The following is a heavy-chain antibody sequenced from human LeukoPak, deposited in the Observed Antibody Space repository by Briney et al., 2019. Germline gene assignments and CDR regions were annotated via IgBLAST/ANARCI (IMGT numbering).Heavy chain of an antibody. Sequence: SETLSLTCTVSGGSISSYYWSWIRQPPGKGLEWIGYIYYSGSTNYNPSLKSRVTISVDTSKNQFSLKLSSVTAADTAVYYCARALGGSSGWTPHYYGMDVWGQGTTVTVSS. CDR3: ARALGGSSGWTPHYYGMDV. CDR1: GGSISSYY. V-gene: IGHV4-59*01. D-gene: IGHD6-19*01. CDR2: IYYSGST. J-gene: IGHJ6*02.